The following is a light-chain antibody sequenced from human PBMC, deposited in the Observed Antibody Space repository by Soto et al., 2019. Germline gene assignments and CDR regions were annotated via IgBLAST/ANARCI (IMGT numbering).Light chain of an antibody. J-gene: IGKJ1*01. CDR1: QSISRF. V-gene: IGKV1-5*01. Sequence: DIQMTQSPSSLSASIGDRVTITCRASQSISRFLNWYQQKPGKAPKLLIYGTSTLESGVPSRFSGSGSETEFTLTISSLQPDDFATYYCQHYNSYSEAFGQGTKVDIK. CDR3: QHYNSYSEA. CDR2: GTS.